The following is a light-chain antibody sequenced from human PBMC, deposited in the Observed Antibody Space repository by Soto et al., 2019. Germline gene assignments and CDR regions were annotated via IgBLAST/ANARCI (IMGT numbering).Light chain of an antibody. V-gene: IGLV2-8*01. J-gene: IGLJ2*01. CDR3: SSYAGSNNLVV. Sequence: QSALTQPPSASGSPGQSVTISCTGTSSDVGDYNYVSWYQHHPGKAPKLMIYEVSKRPSGVPDRFSGSKSGNTASLTVSGLQADDEADYYCSSYAGSNNLVVFGGGTKLTVL. CDR2: EVS. CDR1: SSDVGDYNY.